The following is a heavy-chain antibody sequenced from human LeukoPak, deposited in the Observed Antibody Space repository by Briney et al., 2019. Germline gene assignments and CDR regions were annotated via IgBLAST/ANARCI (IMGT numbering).Heavy chain of an antibody. CDR2: ISAYNGNT. CDR3: ARSHAVSGYSYGSDY. J-gene: IGHJ4*02. V-gene: IGHV1-18*04. D-gene: IGHD5-18*01. CDR1: GYTFTSYG. Sequence: GASVKVSCKASGYTFTSYGISWVRQAPGQGLEWMGWISAYNGNTNYAQKLQGRVTMTTDTSTSTAYMELRSLRSDDTAVYYCARSHAVSGYSYGSDYWGQGTLVTVSS.